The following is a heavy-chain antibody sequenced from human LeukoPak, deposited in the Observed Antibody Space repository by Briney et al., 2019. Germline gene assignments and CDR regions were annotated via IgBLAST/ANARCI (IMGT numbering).Heavy chain of an antibody. V-gene: IGHV3-21*01. D-gene: IGHD3-10*01. J-gene: IGHJ4*02. CDR1: GFTVSSYY. CDR3: ARDVWFGELLHHDY. CDR2: NSSSSSYI. Sequence: GGSLRLSCAASGFTVSSYYMTWVRQAPGKGLEWVSSNSSSSSYIYYADSVKGRFTISRDNAKNSLYLQMNSLRAEDTAVYYCARDVWFGELLHHDYWGQGTLVTVSS.